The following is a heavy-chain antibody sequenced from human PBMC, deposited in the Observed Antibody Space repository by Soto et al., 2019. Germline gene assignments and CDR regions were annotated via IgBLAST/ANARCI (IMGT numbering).Heavy chain of an antibody. CDR3: ATRHRLRDDPFDY. D-gene: IGHD2-8*01. CDR1: GYTLTELA. Sequence: VASVKVSCKVSGYTLTELAMHWVRQAPGKGLEWMGGFDPEDGETIYAQKFQGRVTMTEDTSTDTAYMELSSLRSEDTAVYYCATRHRLRDDPFDYWGQGTLVTVSS. V-gene: IGHV1-24*01. CDR2: FDPEDGET. J-gene: IGHJ4*02.